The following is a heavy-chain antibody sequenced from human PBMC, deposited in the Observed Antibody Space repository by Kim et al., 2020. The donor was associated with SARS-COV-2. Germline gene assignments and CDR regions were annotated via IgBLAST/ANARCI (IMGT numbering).Heavy chain of an antibody. D-gene: IGHD3-22*01. CDR2: INHSGST. Sequence: SETLSLTCAVYGGSFSGYYWSWIRQPPGKGLEWIGEINHSGSTNYNPSLKSRVTISVDTSKNQFSLKLSSVTAADTAVYYCARETYYYDSSGSSAPHNWFDPWGQGTLVTVSS. CDR3: ARETYYYDSSGSSAPHNWFDP. CDR1: GGSFSGYY. J-gene: IGHJ5*02. V-gene: IGHV4-34*01.